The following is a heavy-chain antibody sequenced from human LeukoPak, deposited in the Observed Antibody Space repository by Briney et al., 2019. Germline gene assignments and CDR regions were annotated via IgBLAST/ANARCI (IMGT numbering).Heavy chain of an antibody. CDR2: IYSSGST. CDR3: ARGGEAGLAD. Sequence: PSETLSLTCTVSGGSISSYYWSWIRRPPGKGLEWIGYIYSSGSTNSNPSLKSRVTISVDTSKNQFSLNLSSVTAADTAVYYCARGGEAGLADWGQGTLVTVSS. CDR1: GGSISSYY. V-gene: IGHV4-59*01. J-gene: IGHJ4*02. D-gene: IGHD4-17*01.